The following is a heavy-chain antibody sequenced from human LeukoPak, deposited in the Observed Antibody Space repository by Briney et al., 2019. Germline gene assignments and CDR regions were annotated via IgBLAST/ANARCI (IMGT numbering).Heavy chain of an antibody. CDR2: IYYSGST. V-gene: IGHV4-59*12. D-gene: IGHD6-19*01. Sequence: SETLSLTCTVSGGSISSYYWSWIRQPPGKGLEWIGYIYYSGSTNYNPSLKSRVTISVDTSKNQFSLKLSSVTTADTAVYYCAREGWQWLVHAFDIWGQGTMVTVSS. CDR3: AREGWQWLVHAFDI. CDR1: GGSISSYY. J-gene: IGHJ3*02.